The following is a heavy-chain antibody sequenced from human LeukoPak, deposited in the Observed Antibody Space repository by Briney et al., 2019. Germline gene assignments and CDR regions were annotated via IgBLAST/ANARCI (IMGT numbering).Heavy chain of an antibody. CDR3: AKGWGYYYDSSGYDFDY. V-gene: IGHV3-23*01. J-gene: IGHJ4*02. CDR2: ISGSGGST. Sequence: GGSLRLSCAASGFTFSSYSMNWVRQAPGKGLEWVSAISGSGGSTYYADSVKGRFTISRDNSKNTLFLQMNSLRAEDTAMYYCAKGWGYYYDSSGYDFDYWGQGTLVTVSS. D-gene: IGHD3-22*01. CDR1: GFTFSSYS.